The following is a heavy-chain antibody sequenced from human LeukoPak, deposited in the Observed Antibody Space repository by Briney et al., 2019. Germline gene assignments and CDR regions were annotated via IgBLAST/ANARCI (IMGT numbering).Heavy chain of an antibody. D-gene: IGHD3-3*01. CDR2: IIPIFSTA. J-gene: IGHJ3*02. Sequence: SMKVSCKASGGTFSSYAISWVRQAPGQGLEWMGGIIPIFSTANYAQKFQGRVTITADESTSTAYMELSSLRSEDTAVYYCARVQSTYYDFWSAQRQAFDIWGQGTMVTVSS. CDR3: ARVQSTYYDFWSAQRQAFDI. V-gene: IGHV1-69*13. CDR1: GGTFSSYA.